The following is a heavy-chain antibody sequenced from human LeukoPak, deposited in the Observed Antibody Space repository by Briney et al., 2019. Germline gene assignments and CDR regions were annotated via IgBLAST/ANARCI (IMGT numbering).Heavy chain of an antibody. Sequence: GGSLRLSCAASGFILNSYGMHWVRQAPGKGLEWVADIWFDGKNQHFADSVRGRFAISRDNSKNTVYLQINSLRAEDTAVYYCARDPVGGSTIFDYWGQGTLVTVSS. CDR1: GFILNSYG. D-gene: IGHD1-26*01. J-gene: IGHJ4*02. CDR3: ARDPVGGSTIFDY. V-gene: IGHV3-33*01. CDR2: IWFDGKNQ.